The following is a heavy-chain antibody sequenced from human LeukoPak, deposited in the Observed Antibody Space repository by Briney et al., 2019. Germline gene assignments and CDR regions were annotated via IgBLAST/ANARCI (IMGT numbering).Heavy chain of an antibody. CDR1: GFIFDRYV. V-gene: IGHV3-23*01. CDR3: AKDRIGCSGDCFSDTETFQN. CDR2: ISGNGGTT. D-gene: IGHD2-21*02. J-gene: IGHJ1*01. Sequence: GGSLRLSCAASGFIFDRYVMSWVRQAPGKGLEWVSGISGNGGTTYYPDSVKGRFTISRDNSRNTLYLQMNSLRGEDTAVYYCAKDRIGCSGDCFSDTETFQNWGQGILVTVSS.